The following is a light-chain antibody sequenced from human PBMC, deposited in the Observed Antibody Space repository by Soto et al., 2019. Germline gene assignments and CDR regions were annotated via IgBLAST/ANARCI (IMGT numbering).Light chain of an antibody. CDR1: QDVSSK. Sequence: ELVVTQSPATLSVSPGERVTLSCRTSQDVSSKLAWYQQKAGQAPSLLIYDASTRATGTPARFSGSGSGTEFTLAVSSLPSEDYAVYFCQQYIRWPLTFGGGTKVEIK. J-gene: IGKJ4*01. CDR3: QQYIRWPLT. V-gene: IGKV3D-15*01. CDR2: DAS.